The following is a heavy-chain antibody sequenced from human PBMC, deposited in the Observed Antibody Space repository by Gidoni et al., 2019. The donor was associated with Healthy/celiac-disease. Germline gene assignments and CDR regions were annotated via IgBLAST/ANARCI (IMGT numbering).Heavy chain of an antibody. CDR1: GGTFSSYA. CDR3: ARDHLELQLGWFDP. V-gene: IGHV1-69*01. CDR2: IIPCIGTA. D-gene: IGHD1-7*01. J-gene: IGHJ5*02. Sequence: QVQLVHSGAEVKKPGSSVKVSCKASGGTFSSYAISWVRQAPGQGLEWMGGIIPCIGTANSAQKFQGRVTITADESTSKAYMELSSLGSEDTAVYYCARDHLELQLGWFDPWGQGTLVTVSS.